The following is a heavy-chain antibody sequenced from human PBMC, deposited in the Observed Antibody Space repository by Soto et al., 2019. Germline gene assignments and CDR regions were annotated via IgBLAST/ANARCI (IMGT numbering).Heavy chain of an antibody. D-gene: IGHD2-15*01. V-gene: IGHV3-33*01. J-gene: IGHJ4*02. CDR2: MWFDGLNK. CDR3: ARDSGRLLLPNGIDH. Sequence: QVQLVESGGGVVQPGTSLRLSCAASGFTFDTYGVHWVRQAPGKGLEWVTIMWFDGLNKYYAESVKGRFTISRDDSKTTVELHMDSLRADDTAVYYCARDSGRLLLPNGIDHWGRGTLVIVSS. CDR1: GFTFDTYG.